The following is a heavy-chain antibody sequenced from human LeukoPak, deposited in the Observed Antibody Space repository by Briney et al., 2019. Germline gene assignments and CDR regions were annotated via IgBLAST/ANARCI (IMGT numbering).Heavy chain of an antibody. CDR2: INSGGGTT. CDR1: GFTFSIYC. D-gene: IGHD3-3*01. CDR3: TKEVRFQIDY. V-gene: IGHV3-48*01. Sequence: GGSLRLSCAASGFTFSIYCMNWVRQAPGRGLEWISYINSGGGTTYYADSVKGRFTISRDNAKNSLYLQMNSLRAEDTAVYYCTKEVRFQIDYWGQGTLVTVSA. J-gene: IGHJ4*02.